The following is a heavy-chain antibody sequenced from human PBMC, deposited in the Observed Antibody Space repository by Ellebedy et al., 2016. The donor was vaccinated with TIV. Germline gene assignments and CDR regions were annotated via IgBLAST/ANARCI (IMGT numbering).Heavy chain of an antibody. CDR2: IIPISGTR. V-gene: IGHV1-18*01. Sequence: ASVKVSCXASGGTFNIYGFSWVRQAPGQGLQWMGRIIPISGTRSYARELQGRVTMTTDTSTSTAYMELRSLRSDDTAVYYCARDRPLLRVAANDYWGQGTLVTVSS. J-gene: IGHJ4*02. CDR1: GGTFNIYG. D-gene: IGHD6-13*01. CDR3: ARDRPLLRVAANDY.